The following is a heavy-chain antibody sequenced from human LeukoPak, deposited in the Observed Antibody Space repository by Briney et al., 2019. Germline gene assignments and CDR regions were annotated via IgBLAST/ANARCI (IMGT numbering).Heavy chain of an antibody. D-gene: IGHD1-1*01. Sequence: GGSLRLSCAASGFTFSTYAMSWVRQAPAKGLEWVSSIRGGDETFYADSVKGRLTLSRDDSRNTVYLQMNNLRVEDTAVYYCAKANWVSNADAVCWGQGTLVTVSS. J-gene: IGHJ4*02. V-gene: IGHV3-23*01. CDR3: AKANWVSNADAVC. CDR1: GFTFSTYA. CDR2: IRGGDET.